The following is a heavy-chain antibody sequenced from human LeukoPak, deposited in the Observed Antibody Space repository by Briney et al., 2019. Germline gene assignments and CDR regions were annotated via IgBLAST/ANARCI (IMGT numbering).Heavy chain of an antibody. J-gene: IGHJ5*02. D-gene: IGHD5-18*01. V-gene: IGHV1-2*02. Sequence: GASVTVSCKASGYTFTGYYMHWVRQAPGQGLEWMGWINPNSGGTNYAQKFQGRVTMTRDTSISTAYMELSRLRSDDTAVYSCARAFALGGAMVTSYWVDPWGQGTLVTVSS. CDR1: GYTFTGYY. CDR2: INPNSGGT. CDR3: ARAFALGGAMVTSYWVDP.